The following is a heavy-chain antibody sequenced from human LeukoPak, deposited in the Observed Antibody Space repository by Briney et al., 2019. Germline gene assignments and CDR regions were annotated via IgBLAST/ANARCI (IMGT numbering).Heavy chain of an antibody. D-gene: IGHD3-3*01. CDR1: GYFISSGGYY. J-gene: IGHJ5*02. CDR2: IYHSGET. CDR3: ARSFWSGGNWLDP. Sequence: PSQTLSLTCSVSGYFISSGGYYWSWIRQPPGRGLEWIGYIYHSGETYYSPSLKSRVTISVDRSKNQVFLKLSSVTAADTAVYYCARSFWSGGNWLDPWGQGTLVTVSS. V-gene: IGHV4-30-2*01.